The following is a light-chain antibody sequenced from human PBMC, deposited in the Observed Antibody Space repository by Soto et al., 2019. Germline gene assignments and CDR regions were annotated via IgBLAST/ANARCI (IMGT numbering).Light chain of an antibody. CDR3: QQYDNLPST. CDR1: QSISSSY. Sequence: NVLTQSPAPLSLSPGERATLSCRASQSISSSYLAWYQQKPGQAPRLLIYGPSSRATGIPDRFSGSGSGTDFTLTINRLQPEDIATYYCQQYDNLPSTFGQGTRLEI. V-gene: IGKV3-20*01. J-gene: IGKJ5*01. CDR2: GPS.